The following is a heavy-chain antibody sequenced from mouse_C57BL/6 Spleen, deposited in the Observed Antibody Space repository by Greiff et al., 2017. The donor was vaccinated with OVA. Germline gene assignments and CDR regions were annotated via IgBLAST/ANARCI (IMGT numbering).Heavy chain of an antibody. CDR3: ARHEGGDLDNYAMDD. J-gene: IGHJ4*01. D-gene: IGHD2-10*02. CDR2: FYPGSGSI. V-gene: IGHV1-62-2*01. Sequence: VQVVESGAELVKPGASVKLSCKASGYTFTEYTIHWVKQRSGQGLEWIGWFYPGSGSIKYNEKFKDKATLTADKSSSTVYMELSRLTSEDSAVYVGARHEGGDLDNYAMDDWGQGTSVTVSS. CDR1: GYTFTEYT.